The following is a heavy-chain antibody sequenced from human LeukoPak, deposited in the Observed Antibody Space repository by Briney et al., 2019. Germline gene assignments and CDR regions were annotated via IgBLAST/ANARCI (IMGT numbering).Heavy chain of an antibody. CDR3: ARVEYYYDSSGYFDY. J-gene: IGHJ4*02. CDR2: INWNGSST. D-gene: IGHD3-22*01. CDR1: GFTFDDYG. V-gene: IGHV3-20*04. Sequence: GGSLRLSCAASGFTFDDYGMSWVRQAPGKGLEWVSGINWNGSSTGYADSVKGRFTISRDNAKNSLYLQMNSLRAEDTALYYCARVEYYYDSSGYFDYWGQGTLVTVSS.